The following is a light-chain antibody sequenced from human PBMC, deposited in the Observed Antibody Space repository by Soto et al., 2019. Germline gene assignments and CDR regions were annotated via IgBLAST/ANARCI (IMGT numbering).Light chain of an antibody. V-gene: IGKV3-15*01. J-gene: IGKJ4*01. Sequence: EVVMRQSPATLAVSPGEGATRSCRASQGIGDTLAWYQHKPGQTPRLLISGASTGATGIPARFSGSGSGTEFTLTISSLQSEDCAIYYCQQYHTWPITFGGGTKVDIK. CDR2: GAS. CDR1: QGIGDT. CDR3: QQYHTWPIT.